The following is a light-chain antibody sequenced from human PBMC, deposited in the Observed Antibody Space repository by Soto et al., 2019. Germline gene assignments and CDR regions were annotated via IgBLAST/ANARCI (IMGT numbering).Light chain of an antibody. CDR1: QSIASY. V-gene: IGKV1-39*01. J-gene: IGKJ1*01. CDR3: QQSFSTHTWT. CDR2: AAS. Sequence: DIQMTQSPSSLSASVGDRVTITCRASQSIASYLNWYQQKPGKAPKLLIYAASSLHSGVPSRFSGSESGTDFTLTISSLQPEDFATYYCQQSFSTHTWTFGQGTKVEIK.